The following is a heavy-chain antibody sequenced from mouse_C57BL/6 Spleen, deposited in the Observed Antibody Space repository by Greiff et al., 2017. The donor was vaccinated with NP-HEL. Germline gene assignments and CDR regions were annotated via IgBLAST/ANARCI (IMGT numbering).Heavy chain of an antibody. D-gene: IGHD6-5*01. J-gene: IGHJ3*01. CDR3: ARPYAHGEAWFAY. CDR1: GYTFTDYY. Sequence: EVQLQQSGPELVKPGASVKISCKASGYTFTDYYMNWVKQSHGKSLEWIGDINPNNGGTSYNQKFKRKATLTVDKSSSTAYMELRSLTSEDSAVYYCARPYAHGEAWFAYWGQGTLVTVSA. V-gene: IGHV1-26*01. CDR2: INPNNGGT.